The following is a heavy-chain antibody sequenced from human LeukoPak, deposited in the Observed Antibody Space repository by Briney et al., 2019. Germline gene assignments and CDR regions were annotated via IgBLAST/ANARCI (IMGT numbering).Heavy chain of an antibody. CDR3: ARVTTIFGVDMYYFDY. CDR2: VYSSGST. D-gene: IGHD3-3*01. J-gene: IGHJ4*02. Sequence: PSETLSLTCTVSGGSISSNYWTWVRQPPGKGLEWIGYVYSSGSTSYNPSLKSRVTISLDTSKHQFSLKLSSVTAADTAVYYCARVTTIFGVDMYYFDYWGQGTLVTVSS. V-gene: IGHV4-59*01. CDR1: GGSISSNY.